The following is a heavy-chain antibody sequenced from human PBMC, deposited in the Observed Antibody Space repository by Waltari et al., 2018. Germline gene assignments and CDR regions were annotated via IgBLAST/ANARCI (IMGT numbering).Heavy chain of an antibody. CDR3: ARHKVGVTAFDY. Sequence: QVQVQEPGPGLVKPSETLSPTCAVSGDPILTSDWWSWVRQAPGKGLEWIGEIYHSAGPNFNPSLKSRVAISIDHSHNHFALHLGSVTAADTAVYFCARHKVGVTAFDYWGQGALVTVSS. J-gene: IGHJ4*02. CDR2: IYHSAGP. V-gene: IGHV4-4*02. CDR1: GDPILTSDW. D-gene: IGHD3-3*01.